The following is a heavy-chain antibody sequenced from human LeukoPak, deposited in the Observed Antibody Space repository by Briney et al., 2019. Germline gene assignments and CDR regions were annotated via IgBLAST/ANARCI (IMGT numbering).Heavy chain of an antibody. CDR1: GFTFSDYY. CDR3: ARSMGPLNDFDY. CDR2: VYSGGST. J-gene: IGHJ4*02. D-gene: IGHD2-8*01. Sequence: GGSLRLSCVASGFTFSDYYMSWIRQAPGKGLEWVSVVYSGGSTYYADSVKGRFTISRDNSKNTVYLQMNSLRAEDTAVYYCARSMGPLNDFDYWGQGTLVTVSS. V-gene: IGHV3-66*01.